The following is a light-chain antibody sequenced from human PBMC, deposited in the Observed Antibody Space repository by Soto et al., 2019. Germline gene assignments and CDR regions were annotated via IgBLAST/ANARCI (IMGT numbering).Light chain of an antibody. Sequence: EIVLTQSPGTLSLSPGERATLSCRASQSLRNNYLAWYQQKPGQTPRLLIHSASSRATGIPDRFSGSGSGTEFTLTTSRLEPEDFAVYYCQQFNNSPLTFGGGTKVEIK. CDR1: QSLRNNY. V-gene: IGKV3-20*01. CDR3: QQFNNSPLT. J-gene: IGKJ4*01. CDR2: SAS.